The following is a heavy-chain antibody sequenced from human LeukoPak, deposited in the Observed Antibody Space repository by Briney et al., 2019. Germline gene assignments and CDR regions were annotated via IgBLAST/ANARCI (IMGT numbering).Heavy chain of an antibody. CDR2: NSAYNGNT. Sequence: ASVKVSCKASGYTFTSYGISWVRQAPGQGLEWMGWNSAYNGNTNYAQKLQGRVTMTTDTSTSTAYMELRSLRSDDTAVYYCARGQSITIFGVVGDPWGQGTLVTVSS. V-gene: IGHV1-18*01. CDR3: ARGQSITIFGVVGDP. D-gene: IGHD3-3*01. J-gene: IGHJ5*02. CDR1: GYTFTSYG.